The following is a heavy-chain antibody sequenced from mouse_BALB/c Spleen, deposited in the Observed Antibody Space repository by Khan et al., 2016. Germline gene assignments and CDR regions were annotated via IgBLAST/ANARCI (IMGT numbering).Heavy chain of an antibody. CDR1: GFSLIAYG. CDR3: ARDGWGYYAMDY. D-gene: IGHD2-2*01. CDR2: IWGDGTT. V-gene: IGHV2-6-7*01. Sequence: QVQLKESGPGLVAPSQSLSITCTVSGFSLIAYGVNWVRQPPGKGLEWLGMIWGDGTTDFNSALKSRLNITKDNSKSQVFLNMNSLQTDDTARYYCARDGWGYYAMDYWGQGTSVTVSS. J-gene: IGHJ4*01.